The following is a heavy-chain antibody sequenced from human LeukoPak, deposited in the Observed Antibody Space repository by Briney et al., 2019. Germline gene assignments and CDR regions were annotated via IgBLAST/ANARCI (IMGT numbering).Heavy chain of an antibody. CDR1: GFTFSSYA. CDR2: IKQDGSEK. V-gene: IGHV3-7*04. D-gene: IGHD5-18*01. Sequence: GGSLRLSCAASGFTFSSYAMSWVRQAPGKGLEWVANIKQDGSEKYYVDSVKGRFTISRDNAKNSLYLQMNSLRAEDTAVYYCARGDTACWGQGTMVTVSS. CDR3: ARGDTAC. J-gene: IGHJ3*01.